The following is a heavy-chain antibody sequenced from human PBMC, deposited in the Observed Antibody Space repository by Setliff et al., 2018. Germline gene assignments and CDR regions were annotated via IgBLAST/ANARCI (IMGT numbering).Heavy chain of an antibody. CDR1: GDSISSTYH. V-gene: IGHV4-38-2*02. J-gene: IGHJ4*02. CDR2: INHSGST. CDR3: ARHAQSGVAAPFDY. Sequence: PSETLSLTCNVSGDSISSTYHWGWIRQSPGKGLEWIGEINHSGSTNYNPSLKSRVTISVDTSKNQFSLKLSSVTAADTAVYYCARHAQSGVAAPFDYWGQGTLVTVSS. D-gene: IGHD2-15*01.